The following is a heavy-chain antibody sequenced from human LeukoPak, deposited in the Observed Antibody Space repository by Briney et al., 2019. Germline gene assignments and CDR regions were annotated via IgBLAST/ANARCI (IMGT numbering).Heavy chain of an antibody. D-gene: IGHD4-23*01. Sequence: PSETLSLTCTVSGGSIGSYYWSWIRQPPGKGLEWIGYIYYSGSTNYNPSLKSRVTISVDTSKNQFSLKLSSVTAADTAVYYCARVSLNSYGGVFYFDYWGQGTLVTVSS. J-gene: IGHJ4*02. CDR3: ARVSLNSYGGVFYFDY. CDR2: IYYSGST. CDR1: GGSIGSYY. V-gene: IGHV4-59*08.